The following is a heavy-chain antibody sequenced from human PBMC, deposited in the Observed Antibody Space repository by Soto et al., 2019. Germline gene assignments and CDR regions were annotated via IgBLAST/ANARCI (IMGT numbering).Heavy chain of an antibody. V-gene: IGHV4-31*03. D-gene: IGHD2-15*01. CDR2: IYYSGST. J-gene: IGHJ4*02. Sequence: SETLSLTCTVSGGSISSGGYYWSWIRQHPGKGLEWIGYIYYSGSTYYNPSLKSRVTISVDTSKNQFSLKLSSVTAADTAVYYCAREGCSGGSCYSGHWGQGTLVTVSS. CDR1: GGSISSGGYY. CDR3: AREGCSGGSCYSGH.